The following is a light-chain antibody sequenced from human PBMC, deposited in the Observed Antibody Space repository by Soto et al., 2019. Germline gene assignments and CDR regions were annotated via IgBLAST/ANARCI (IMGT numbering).Light chain of an antibody. J-gene: IGKJ5*01. CDR2: GAS. V-gene: IGKV3-20*01. CDR1: QSVSSSY. Sequence: EIVLTQSPGTLSLSPWERATLSCRASQSVSSSYLAWYQQKPGQAPRLLIYGASSRATGIPDRFSGSGSGTDFTLTISSLQSEDFAVYYCQQYNNWPPITFGQGTRLEI. CDR3: QQYNNWPPIT.